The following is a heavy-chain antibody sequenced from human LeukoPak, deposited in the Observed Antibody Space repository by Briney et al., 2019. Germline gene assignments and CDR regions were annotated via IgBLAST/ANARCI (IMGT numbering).Heavy chain of an antibody. CDR3: ARGGGLDV. V-gene: IGHV3-7*03. CDR1: GFIYGNYW. CDR2: VMQDGREK. Sequence: GGSLRLSCVGSGFIYGNYWMHWVRQAPGKGLEWVASVMQDGREKHYVDSVKGRFTISRDNAKNSLYLQMSNLRAEDTAVYFCARGGGLDVWGQGATVTVSS. J-gene: IGHJ6*02. D-gene: IGHD3-16*01.